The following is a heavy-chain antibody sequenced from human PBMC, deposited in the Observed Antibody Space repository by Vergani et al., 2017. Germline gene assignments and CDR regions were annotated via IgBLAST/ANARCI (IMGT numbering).Heavy chain of an antibody. D-gene: IGHD3-9*01. Sequence: EVQLVESGGGVVRPGGSLRLSCAASGFSFDDYGMSWARQAQGKGREWVSGINWNGGITGYTDSVKGRFTISRDNAKNSLYLQMNSLRAEDTALYYCAREGGHYDILTGYYMGPYYFDYWGQGTLVTVSS. CDR3: AREGGHYDILTGYYMGPYYFDY. CDR1: GFSFDDYG. J-gene: IGHJ4*02. CDR2: INWNGGIT. V-gene: IGHV3-20*04.